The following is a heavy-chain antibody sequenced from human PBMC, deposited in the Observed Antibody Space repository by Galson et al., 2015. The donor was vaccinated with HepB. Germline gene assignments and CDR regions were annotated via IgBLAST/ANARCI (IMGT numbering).Heavy chain of an antibody. Sequence: SVKVSCKASGYTFTSYGISWVRQAPGQGLEWMGWISAYNGNTNYAQKLQGRVTMTTDTSTSTAYMELRSLRSDDTAVYYCARPTLKPYCSSTSCYKWYYYYYMDVWGKGTTVTVSS. CDR2: ISAYNGNT. CDR1: GYTFTSYG. J-gene: IGHJ6*03. CDR3: ARPTLKPYCSSTSCYKWYYYYYMDV. V-gene: IGHV1-18*01. D-gene: IGHD2-2*02.